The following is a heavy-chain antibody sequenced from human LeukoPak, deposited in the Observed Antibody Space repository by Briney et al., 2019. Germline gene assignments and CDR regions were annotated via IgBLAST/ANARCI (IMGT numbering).Heavy chain of an antibody. CDR2: ISGSGGST. CDR3: AKDSYYDYVWGSYRYTNQFDY. D-gene: IGHD3-16*02. CDR1: GFTFSSYA. Sequence: GGSLRLSCAASGFTFSSYAMSWVRQAPGKGLEWVSAISGSGGSTYYADSVKGRFTISRDNSKNTLYLQMNSLRAEDTAVYYCAKDSYYDYVWGSYRYTNQFDYWGQGTLVTVSS. V-gene: IGHV3-23*01. J-gene: IGHJ4*02.